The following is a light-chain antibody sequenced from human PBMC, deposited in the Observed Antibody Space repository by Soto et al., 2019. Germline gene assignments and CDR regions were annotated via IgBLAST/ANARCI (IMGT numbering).Light chain of an antibody. CDR2: ASS. CDR1: SSDVGSYNY. CDR3: SSYTSGSTLYV. V-gene: IGLV2-14*01. Sequence: QSVLTQPASVSGSPGQSITISCTGTSSDVGSYNYVSWYQQHPGKAPRLMIYASSNRPSGVSHRFSGSRSGNTASLTISGLQAEDEADYFCSSYTSGSTLYVLGSGTKV. J-gene: IGLJ1*01.